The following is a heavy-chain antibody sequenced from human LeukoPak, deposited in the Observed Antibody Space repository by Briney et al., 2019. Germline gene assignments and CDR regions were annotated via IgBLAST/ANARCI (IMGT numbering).Heavy chain of an antibody. V-gene: IGHV4-4*07. D-gene: IGHD2-2*03. CDR3: TRDNHAGYCSSTSCQSYYYYMDI. CDR1: GGPISSYY. Sequence: SETLSLTCTVSGGPISSYYWSWIRQPAGKGLEWIGRIYTSGSTNYNPSLKSRVTMSVDASKSQFSLKLSSVTAADTAVYYWTRDNHAGYCSSTSCQSYYYYMDIWGKGTTVTVSS. CDR2: IYTSGST. J-gene: IGHJ6*03.